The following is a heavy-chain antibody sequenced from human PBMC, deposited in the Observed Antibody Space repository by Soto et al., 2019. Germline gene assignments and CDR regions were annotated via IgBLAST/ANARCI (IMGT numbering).Heavy chain of an antibody. CDR2: IYYSGST. Sequence: TLSLTCTVSGGSISSGGYYWSWIRQHPGKGLEWIGYIYYSGSTYYNPSLKSRVTISVDTSKNQFSLKLSSVTAADTAVYYCARTPIYYDSSGYHRYAFDIWGQGTMVTVSS. V-gene: IGHV4-31*03. CDR3: ARTPIYYDSSGYHRYAFDI. CDR1: GGSISSGGYY. D-gene: IGHD3-22*01. J-gene: IGHJ3*02.